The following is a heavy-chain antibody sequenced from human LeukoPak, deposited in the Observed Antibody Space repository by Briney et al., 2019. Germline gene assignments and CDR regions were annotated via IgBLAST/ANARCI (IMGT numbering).Heavy chain of an antibody. CDR2: ISSSSSYI. D-gene: IGHD5-18*01. Sequence: GGSLRLSCAASEFSVGSNYMTWVRQAPGKGLEWVSSISSSSSYIYYSDSVKGRFTISRDDAKNSLYLQMNSLRAEDTAVYYCARGIGSYAYSDAFDVWGQGTMVTVSS. J-gene: IGHJ3*01. CDR3: ARGIGSYAYSDAFDV. V-gene: IGHV3-21*01. CDR1: EFSVGSNY.